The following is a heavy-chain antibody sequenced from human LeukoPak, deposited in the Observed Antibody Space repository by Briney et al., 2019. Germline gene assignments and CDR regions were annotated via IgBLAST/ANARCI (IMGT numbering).Heavy chain of an antibody. D-gene: IGHD4-17*01. CDR3: ARDLRRRTPDAFDI. Sequence: PSETLSLTCTVSGGSISSGDYYWSWIRQPPGKGLEWIGYIYYSGSTYCNPSLKSRVTISVDTSKNQFPLKLSSVTAADTAVYYCARDLRRRTPDAFDIWGQGTMVTVPS. J-gene: IGHJ3*02. CDR2: IYYSGST. CDR1: GGSISSGDYY. V-gene: IGHV4-30-4*01.